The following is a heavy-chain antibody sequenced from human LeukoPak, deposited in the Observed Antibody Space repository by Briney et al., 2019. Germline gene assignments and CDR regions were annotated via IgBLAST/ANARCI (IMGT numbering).Heavy chain of an antibody. V-gene: IGHV3-9*01. CDR1: GFTLDDYA. CDR3: AKDTTPYSSSYDY. J-gene: IGHJ4*02. Sequence: GRSLRLSCAASGFTLDDYAMHWVRQAPGKGLERVSGISWNSGSIGYADSVKGRFTISRDNAKNSLYLQMNSLRAEDTALYYCAKDTTPYSSSYDYWGQGTLVTVSS. D-gene: IGHD6-13*01. CDR2: ISWNSGSI.